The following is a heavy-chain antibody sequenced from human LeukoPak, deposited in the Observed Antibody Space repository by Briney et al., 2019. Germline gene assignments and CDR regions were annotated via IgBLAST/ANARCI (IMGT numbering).Heavy chain of an antibody. CDR1: GGSFSGYY. J-gene: IGHJ4*02. CDR3: ARGVISSSQDGVSDY. D-gene: IGHD6-13*01. Sequence: KPSETLSLTCAVYGGSFSGYYWSWIRQPPGKGLEWIGEINHSGSTNYNPSLKSRATISVDTSKNQFSLKLSSVTAADTAVYYCARGVISSSQDGVSDYWGQGTLVTVSS. V-gene: IGHV4-34*01. CDR2: INHSGST.